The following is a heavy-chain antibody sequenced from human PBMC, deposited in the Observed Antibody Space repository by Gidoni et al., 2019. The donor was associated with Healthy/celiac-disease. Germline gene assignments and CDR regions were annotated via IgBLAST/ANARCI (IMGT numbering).Heavy chain of an antibody. Sequence: QVQLVGSGGGVVQPGRSLRLSCAASGFTFSSYGMHWVRQAPGKGLEWVAVIWYDGSNKYYADSVKGRFTISRDNSKNTLYLQMNSLRAEDTAVYYCAINRQGVFDYWGQGTLVTVSS. CDR2: IWYDGSNK. V-gene: IGHV3-33*01. CDR1: GFTFSSYG. D-gene: IGHD3-16*01. CDR3: AINRQGVFDY. J-gene: IGHJ4*02.